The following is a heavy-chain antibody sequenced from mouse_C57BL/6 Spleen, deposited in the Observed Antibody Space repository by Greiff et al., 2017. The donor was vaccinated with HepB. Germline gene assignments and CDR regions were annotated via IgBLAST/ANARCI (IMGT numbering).Heavy chain of an antibody. D-gene: IGHD2-1*01. V-gene: IGHV1-76*01. CDR2: IYPGSGNT. CDR1: GYTFTDYY. Sequence: VKLMESGAELVRPGASVKLSCKASGYTFTDYYINWVKQRPGQGLEWIARIYPGSGNTYYNEKFKGKATLTAEKSSSTAYMQLSSLTSEDSAVYFCARSTGNYVDWFAYWGQGTLVTVSA. CDR3: ARSTGNYVDWFAY. J-gene: IGHJ3*01.